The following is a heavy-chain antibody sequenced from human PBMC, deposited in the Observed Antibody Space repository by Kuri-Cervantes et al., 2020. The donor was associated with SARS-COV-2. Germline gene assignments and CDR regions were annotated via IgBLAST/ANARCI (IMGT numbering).Heavy chain of an antibody. CDR3: ARARGISAYHCGGDCYYWFDP. V-gene: IGHV1-46*01. Sequence: ASVKVSCKASGYTFTSYYMHWVRQAPGQGLEWMGIINPGGGSTSYAQKFQGRVTMTRDTSTSTVYMELSSLRSEDTAVYYCARARGISAYHCGGDCYYWFDPWGQGTLVTVSS. CDR2: INPGGGST. CDR1: GYTFTSYY. D-gene: IGHD2-21*01. J-gene: IGHJ5*02.